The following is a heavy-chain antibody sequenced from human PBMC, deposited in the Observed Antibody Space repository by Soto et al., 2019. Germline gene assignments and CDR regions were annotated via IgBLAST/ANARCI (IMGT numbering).Heavy chain of an antibody. D-gene: IGHD6-6*01. CDR3: ARSWNRVAARHNWFDP. J-gene: IGHJ5*02. CDR1: GGSISSSNW. V-gene: IGHV4-4*02. Sequence: PSETLSLTCAVSGGSISSSNWWSWVRQPPGKGLEWIGEIYHSGSTNYNPSPKSRVTISVDKSKNQFSLKLSSVTAADTAVYYCARSWNRVAARHNWFDPWRQGTLVTVSS. CDR2: IYHSGST.